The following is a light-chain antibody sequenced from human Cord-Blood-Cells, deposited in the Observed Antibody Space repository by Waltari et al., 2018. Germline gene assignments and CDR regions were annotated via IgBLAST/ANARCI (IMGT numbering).Light chain of an antibody. CDR2: DVS. J-gene: IGLJ1*01. Sequence: SALTQPASVAGSSGPSIPISCTGTSSDVGGYYYGSWYQQHPGKAPKLMIFDVSNRPSGVSNRFSGSKSGNTASLTISGLQAEDEADYYCSSYTSSSTYVCGTGTKVTVL. CDR1: SSDVGGYYY. CDR3: SSYTSSSTYV. V-gene: IGLV2-14*03.